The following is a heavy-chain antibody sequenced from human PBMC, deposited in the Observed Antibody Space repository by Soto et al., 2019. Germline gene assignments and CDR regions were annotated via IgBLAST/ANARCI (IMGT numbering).Heavy chain of an antibody. Sequence: QVQLQQWGAGLLKPSETLSLNCAVTGGSLSGYYWSWIRRPPGKGLEWIGEVKDGGHTNYSPSLRGRVTISSDTSNNQCSLWLNSVTAADTGVYYCARGQEGVVATHWDQGSLVTVSS. CDR3: ARGQEGVVATH. V-gene: IGHV4-34*01. J-gene: IGHJ4*02. D-gene: IGHD5-12*01. CDR1: GGSLSGYY. CDR2: VKDGGHT.